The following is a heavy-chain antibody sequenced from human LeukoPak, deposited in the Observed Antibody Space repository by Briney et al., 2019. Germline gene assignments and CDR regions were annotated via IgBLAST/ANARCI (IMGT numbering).Heavy chain of an antibody. CDR1: GFTLTTYS. J-gene: IGHJ4*02. Sequence: GGSLRLSCAASGFTLTTYSTHWVRQAPGKGLEWLSIISNDGSQTYYAESVRGRFTISRDTSQNTLYLQMRSLTTEDTAVYYCASAEHNAWHNFKSWGQGTLVTVSS. CDR2: ISNDGSQT. V-gene: IGHV3-30*04. D-gene: IGHD1/OR15-1a*01. CDR3: ASAEHNAWHNFKS.